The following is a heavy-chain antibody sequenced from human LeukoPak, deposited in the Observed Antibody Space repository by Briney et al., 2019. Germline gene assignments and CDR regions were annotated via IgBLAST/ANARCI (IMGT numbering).Heavy chain of an antibody. D-gene: IGHD2-2*01. J-gene: IGHJ3*02. Sequence: GGSLRLPCAASGFTFSDYYMSWIRQAPGKGLEWVSYISSSGSTIYYADSVKGRFTISRDNAKNSLYLQMNSLRAEDTAVYYCARDPSYCSSTSCLGDAFDIWGQGTMVTVSS. CDR1: GFTFSDYY. V-gene: IGHV3-11*01. CDR2: ISSSGSTI. CDR3: ARDPSYCSSTSCLGDAFDI.